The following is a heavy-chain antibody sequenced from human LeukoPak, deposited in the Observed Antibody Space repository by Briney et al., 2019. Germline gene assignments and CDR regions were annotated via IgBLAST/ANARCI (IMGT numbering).Heavy chain of an antibody. D-gene: IGHD5-18*01. J-gene: IGHJ3*02. CDR1: GGSISSSSYY. CDR3: ASHTWSPWIQLWEDAFDI. V-gene: IGHV4-39*01. CDR2: IYYSGST. Sequence: SETLSLTCTVSGGSISSSSYYWGWIRQPPGKGLEWIGSIYYSGSTYYNPSLKSRVTISVDTSKNQFSLKLSSVTAADTAVYYCASHTWSPWIQLWEDAFDIWGQGTMVTVSS.